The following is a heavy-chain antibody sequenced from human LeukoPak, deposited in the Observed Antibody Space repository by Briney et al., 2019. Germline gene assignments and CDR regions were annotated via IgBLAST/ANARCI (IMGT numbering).Heavy chain of an antibody. CDR2: ISGSGGST. CDR3: GRLHPTDNWFDP. J-gene: IGHJ5*02. V-gene: IGHV3-23*01. D-gene: IGHD4-11*01. Sequence: GGSLRLSCAASGFAFSSYAMSWVRQAPGKGLEWVSAISGSGGSTYYADSVKGRFAISRDNSKNTLYLQMNSLRAEDTAVYYCGRLHPTDNWFDPWGQGTLVTVSS. CDR1: GFAFSSYA.